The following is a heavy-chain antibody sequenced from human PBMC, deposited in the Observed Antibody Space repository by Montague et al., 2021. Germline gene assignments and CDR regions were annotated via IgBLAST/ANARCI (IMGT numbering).Heavy chain of an antibody. V-gene: IGHV4-4*07. CDR1: GDSINTYS. J-gene: IGHJ6*03. CDR2: LSNGGST. CDR3: ARDTVGASGYFYYYYMDV. D-gene: IGHD6-25*01. Sequence: SETQSLTCTVVGDSINTYSWSWIRQPAGKGLEWIGRLSNGGSTNSNPSLKSRVSMSVDTSKNQFSLKLSSVTAADTAVYFCARDTVGASGYFYYYYMDVWGRGTTVTVSS.